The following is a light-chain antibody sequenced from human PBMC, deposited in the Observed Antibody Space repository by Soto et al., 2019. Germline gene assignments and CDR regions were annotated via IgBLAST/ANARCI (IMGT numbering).Light chain of an antibody. Sequence: DIQMTQSPSSLSASVGDRVTITCRASQSISSYLNWYQQKPGKAPKLLIYAASSLQSGVPSRFSGSESGTYFSLSICRLQPEEFSTYYCQQCYNTPHSFGQGTKLEIK. CDR3: QQCYNTPHS. J-gene: IGKJ2*01. V-gene: IGKV1-39*01. CDR1: QSISSY. CDR2: AAS.